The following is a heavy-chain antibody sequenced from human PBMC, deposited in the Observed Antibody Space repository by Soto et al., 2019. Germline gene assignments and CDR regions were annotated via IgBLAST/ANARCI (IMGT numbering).Heavy chain of an antibody. CDR1: GFTFSNFA. CDR3: ARDFYYYDSSGLGAY. Sequence: QVQLVESGGGVVQPGRSLRLSCPVSGFTFSNFAMHWVRQAPGKGLEWVAAISYDGGNEYFADSVKGRFTISRDNSKNTWFLQMNSLRVEETAVYYCARDFYYYDSSGLGAYWGQGTLVPVSS. CDR2: ISYDGGNE. J-gene: IGHJ4*02. D-gene: IGHD3-22*01. V-gene: IGHV3-30-3*01.